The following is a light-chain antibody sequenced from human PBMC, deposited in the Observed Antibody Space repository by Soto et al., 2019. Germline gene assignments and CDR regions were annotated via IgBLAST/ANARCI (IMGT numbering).Light chain of an antibody. V-gene: IGLV1-47*01. CDR3: AAWDDSLSGPA. CDR1: ASNIGGNY. CDR2: RND. J-gene: IGLJ3*02. Sequence: QSVLAQPPSASGTPGQTVTISCSGSASNIGGNYVFWYQHLPGTAPKLLLYRNDLRPSGVTARFSGSKSGTSASLAISGLLSEDEADYYCAAWDDSLSGPAFGGGTKLTVL.